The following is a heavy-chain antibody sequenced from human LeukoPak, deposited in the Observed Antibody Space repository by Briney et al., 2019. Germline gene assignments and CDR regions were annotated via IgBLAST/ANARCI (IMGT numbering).Heavy chain of an antibody. J-gene: IGHJ4*02. CDR1: GFTFSSYA. CDR2: ISGSGGST. V-gene: IGHV3-23*01. CDR3: AKAWYSSGWYFDY. Sequence: PGGSLRLSCAASGFTFSSYAMSWVRQAPGKGLEWVSAISGSGGSTYYADSVKGRFTTSRDNSKNTLYLQMNSLRAEDTAVYYCAKAWYSSGWYFDYWGQGTLVTVSS. D-gene: IGHD6-19*01.